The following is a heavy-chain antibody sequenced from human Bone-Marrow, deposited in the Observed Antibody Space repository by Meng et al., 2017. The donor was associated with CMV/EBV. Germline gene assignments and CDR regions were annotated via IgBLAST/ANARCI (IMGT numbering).Heavy chain of an antibody. CDR1: GYTFTSYG. CDR2: ISAYNGNT. J-gene: IGHJ6*02. Sequence: ASVKVSCKASGYTFTSYGISWVRQAPGQGLEWMGWISAYNGNTNYAQKLQGRVTMTTDTSTSTAYMELRSLRSDDTAVYYCARRRGYSSSPGYYYGMDVWGQGPTVTVSS. V-gene: IGHV1-18*01. D-gene: IGHD6-13*01. CDR3: ARRRGYSSSPGYYYGMDV.